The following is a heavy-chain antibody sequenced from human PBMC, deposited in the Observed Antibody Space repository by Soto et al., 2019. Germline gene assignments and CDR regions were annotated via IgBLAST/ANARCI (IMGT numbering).Heavy chain of an antibody. J-gene: IGHJ4*02. CDR3: AKDPPYCSGGSCYPTG. D-gene: IGHD2-15*01. Sequence: PGGSLRLSCAASGFTFSSYGMHWVRQAPGKGLEWVAVISYDGSNKYYADSVKGRFTISRDNSKNTLYLQMNSLRAEDTAVYYCAKDPPYCSGGSCYPTGWGQGTLVTVSS. V-gene: IGHV3-30*18. CDR1: GFTFSSYG. CDR2: ISYDGSNK.